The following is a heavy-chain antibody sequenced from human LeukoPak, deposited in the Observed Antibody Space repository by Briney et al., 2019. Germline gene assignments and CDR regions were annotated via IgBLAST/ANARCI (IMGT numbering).Heavy chain of an antibody. V-gene: IGHV4-39*01. D-gene: IGHD4-17*01. Sequence: SETLSLTCTVSGGSISSSSYYWGWIRQPPGKGLAWIGSIYYSGSTYYNPSLKSRVTISVDTSKNQFSLKLSSVTAADTAVYYCARHLTVYYFDYWGQGTLVTVSS. CDR2: IYYSGST. CDR1: GGSISSSSYY. J-gene: IGHJ4*02. CDR3: ARHLTVYYFDY.